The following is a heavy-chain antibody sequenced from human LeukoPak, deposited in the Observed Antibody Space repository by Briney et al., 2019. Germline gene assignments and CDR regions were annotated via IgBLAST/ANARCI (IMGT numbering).Heavy chain of an antibody. CDR1: GYTFTSYV. D-gene: IGHD3-10*01. CDR2: INTYNGNT. V-gene: IGHV1-18*01. Sequence: ASVKVSCKASGYTFTSYVISWVRQAPGQGLEWMGWINTYNGNTNYAQKLQGRVTMTTDTSTSTAYMELRSLRSDDTAVYYCARDILSPLWFGDHVFDYWGQGTLVTVSS. CDR3: ARDILSPLWFGDHVFDY. J-gene: IGHJ4*02.